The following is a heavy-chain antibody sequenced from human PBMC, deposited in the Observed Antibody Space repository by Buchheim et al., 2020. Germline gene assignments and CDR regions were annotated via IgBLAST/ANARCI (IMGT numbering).Heavy chain of an antibody. CDR3: ARGGSCSGGSCYSPSLYYYGMDV. CDR2: MNPNSGNT. J-gene: IGHJ6*02. D-gene: IGHD2-15*01. CDR1: GYTFTSYD. Sequence: QVQLVQSGAEVKKPGASVKVSCKASGYTFTSYDINWVRQATGQGLEWMGWMNPNSGNTGYAQKFQGRVTMTRNTSISTAYMELSSLRSEDTAVYYCARGGSCSGGSCYSPSLYYYGMDVWGQGTT. V-gene: IGHV1-8*01.